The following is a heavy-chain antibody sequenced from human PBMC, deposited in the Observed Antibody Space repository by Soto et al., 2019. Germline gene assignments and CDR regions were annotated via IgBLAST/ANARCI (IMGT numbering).Heavy chain of an antibody. CDR1: GGSISSGAYS. V-gene: IGHV4-31*03. Sequence: QVQLQESGPGLVKPSQTLSLTCTVSGGSISSGAYSWSWIRQHPGKGLEWIGYIYYSGSTYYNPSLKSRVTISVDTSKNQFSLKLSSVTAADTAVYYCATRTDYYYGSGSLGGMDVWGQGTTVTVSS. CDR3: ATRTDYYYGSGSLGGMDV. D-gene: IGHD3-10*01. J-gene: IGHJ6*02. CDR2: IYYSGST.